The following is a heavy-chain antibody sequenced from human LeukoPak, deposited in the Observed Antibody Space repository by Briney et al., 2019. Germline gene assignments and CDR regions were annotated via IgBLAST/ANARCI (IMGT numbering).Heavy chain of an antibody. CDR3: ARDQGIAAAGSIPDY. V-gene: IGHV3-33*01. Sequence: PGGFLRLSCAASGFTFSSYGMHWVRQAPGRGLEWVAVIWYDGSNKYYADSVKGRFTISRDNSKNTLYLQMNSLRAEDTAVYYCARDQGIAAAGSIPDYWGQGALVTVSS. D-gene: IGHD6-13*01. CDR1: GFTFSSYG. CDR2: IWYDGSNK. J-gene: IGHJ4*02.